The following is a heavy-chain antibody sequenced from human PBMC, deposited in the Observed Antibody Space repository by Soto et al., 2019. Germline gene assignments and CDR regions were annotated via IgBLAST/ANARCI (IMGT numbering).Heavy chain of an antibody. CDR2: IYYSGST. V-gene: IGHV4-39*01. Sequence: SETLSLTCTVSGGSISSSSYYWGWIRQPPGKGLEWIGSIYYSGSTYYNPSLKSRVTISVDTSKNQFSLKLSSVTAADTAVYYCARSKVGWFDPWGQGTLVTVSS. CDR1: GGSISSSSYY. D-gene: IGHD1-26*01. J-gene: IGHJ5*02. CDR3: ARSKVGWFDP.